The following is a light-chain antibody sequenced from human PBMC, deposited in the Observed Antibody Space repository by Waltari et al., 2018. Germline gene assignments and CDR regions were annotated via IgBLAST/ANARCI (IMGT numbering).Light chain of an antibody. CDR2: GVS. J-gene: IGKJ1*01. V-gene: IGKV1-12*01. CDR3: QQGSTFPPT. CDR1: QDISSA. Sequence: EIQMTQSPSSVPASVGDRVTVTCRATQDISSALAWYQQKRGQAPNLLMYGVSTLQSGAPSRFSGSGSGTEFTLTISSLQPEDLATYFCQQGSTFPPTFGQGTKVEIK.